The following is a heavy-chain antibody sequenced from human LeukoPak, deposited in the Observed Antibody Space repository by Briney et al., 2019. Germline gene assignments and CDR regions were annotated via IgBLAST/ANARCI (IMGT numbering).Heavy chain of an antibody. Sequence: GSLRLSCAASGFTVSSNYMSWVRQAPGKGLEWVSVIYSDGRSYYADSVKGRFTISRDNSKNTLYLQMNSLRAEDTALYYCARESNSGYYLSYWGQGTLVAVSS. V-gene: IGHV3-66*01. CDR3: ARESNSGYYLSY. D-gene: IGHD3-22*01. CDR1: GFTVSSNY. J-gene: IGHJ4*02. CDR2: IYSDGRS.